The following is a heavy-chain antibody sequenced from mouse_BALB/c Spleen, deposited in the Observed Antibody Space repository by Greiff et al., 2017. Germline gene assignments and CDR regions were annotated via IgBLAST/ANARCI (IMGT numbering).Heavy chain of an antibody. J-gene: IGHJ4*01. D-gene: IGHD1-2*01. Sequence: DVHLVESGAELVKPGASVKLSCTASGFNIKDTYMHWVKQRPEQGLEWIGRIDPANGNTKYDPKFQGKATITADTSSNTAYLQLSSLTSEDTAVYYCARPLIHYYGYVEGAMDYWGQGTSVTVSS. CDR1: GFNIKDTY. V-gene: IGHV14-3*02. CDR2: IDPANGNT. CDR3: ARPLIHYYGYVEGAMDY.